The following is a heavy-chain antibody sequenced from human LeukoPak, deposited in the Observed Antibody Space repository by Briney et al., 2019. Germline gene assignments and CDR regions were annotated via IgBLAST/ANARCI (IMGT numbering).Heavy chain of an antibody. V-gene: IGHV4-59*01. Sequence: SETLSLTCTVSGGSISPYYWSWIRQTPGKGLEWIGYILYSGTTTNYNPSLKSRLTISVDTSKNQFSLKLSSVTAADTAVYYCARVGDWNDLVYWGQGTLVSVSS. CDR2: ILYSGTTT. CDR3: ARVGDWNDLVY. D-gene: IGHD1-1*01. J-gene: IGHJ4*02. CDR1: GGSISPYY.